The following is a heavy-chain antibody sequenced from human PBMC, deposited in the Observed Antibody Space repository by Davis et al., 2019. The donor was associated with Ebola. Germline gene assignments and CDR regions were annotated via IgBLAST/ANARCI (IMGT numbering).Heavy chain of an antibody. D-gene: IGHD6-13*01. Sequence: GESLKISCAASGFTFSSYWMSWVRQAPGKGLEWVANIKQDGSEKYYVDSVKGRFTISRDNAKNSLYLQMNSLRAEDTAVYYCARVLWYSSSWYAYYYYGMDVWGQGTTVTVSS. CDR2: IKQDGSEK. CDR1: GFTFSSYW. CDR3: ARVLWYSSSWYAYYYYGMDV. V-gene: IGHV3-7*01. J-gene: IGHJ6*02.